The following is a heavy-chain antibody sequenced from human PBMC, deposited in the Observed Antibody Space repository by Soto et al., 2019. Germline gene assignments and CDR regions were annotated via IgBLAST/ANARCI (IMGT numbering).Heavy chain of an antibody. CDR2: IIPIFGTA. D-gene: IGHD5-12*01. J-gene: IGHJ2*01. CDR3: ARGNHRWLQLWYFDL. CDR1: GGTFGSYT. V-gene: IGHV1-69*13. Sequence: SVKVSCKASGGTFGSYTISWVRQAPGQGLEWMGGIIPIFGTANYAQKFQGRVTITADESTSTAYMELSSLRSEDTAVYYCARGNHRWLQLWYFDLWGRGTLVTVSS.